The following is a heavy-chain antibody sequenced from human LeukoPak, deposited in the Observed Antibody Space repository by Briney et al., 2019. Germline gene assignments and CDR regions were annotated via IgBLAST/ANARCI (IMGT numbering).Heavy chain of an antibody. V-gene: IGHV4-34*01. CDR2: INHSGST. CDR3: ARGARKFDY. CDR1: GGSFSGYY. J-gene: IGHJ4*02. Sequence: SETLSLTCAVYGGSFSGYYWSWIRQPPGKGLEWIGEINHSGSTNYNPSLKSRVTISVDTSKNQFSLKLSSVTAADMAVYYCARGARKFDYWGQGTLVTVSS.